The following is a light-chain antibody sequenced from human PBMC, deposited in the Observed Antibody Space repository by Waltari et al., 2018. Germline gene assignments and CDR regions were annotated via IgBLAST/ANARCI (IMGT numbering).Light chain of an antibody. V-gene: IGLV2-14*01. Sequence: QSALTQPASVSGSPGQSITISCTGTASDVGGYNYVSWYRQHPGKVPTLMIYEVTNRPSGVSSGLSGSKSGNTASLTISGLQAEDEADYYCSSYSTSSTLVFGGGTRVTVL. CDR2: EVT. J-gene: IGLJ3*02. CDR1: ASDVGGYNY. CDR3: SSYSTSSTLV.